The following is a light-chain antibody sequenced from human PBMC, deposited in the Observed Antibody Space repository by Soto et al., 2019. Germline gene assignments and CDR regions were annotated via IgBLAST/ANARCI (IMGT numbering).Light chain of an antibody. J-gene: IGKJ1*01. CDR2: GAS. CDR1: QSVSRY. Sequence: EIVMTQSPAFLSVSPGARVSLSCTASQSVSRYLAWYQQIPGQAPRLLIHGASTGAIGVPARFSGSGSGTEFTLTISSLQSEDFAVYYCQQYGSSGTFGQGTKVDIK. V-gene: IGKV3-15*01. CDR3: QQYGSSGT.